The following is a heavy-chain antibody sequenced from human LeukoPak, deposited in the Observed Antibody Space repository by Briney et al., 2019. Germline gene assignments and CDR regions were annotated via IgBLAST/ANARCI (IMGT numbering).Heavy chain of an antibody. CDR2: ISWNSGSI. CDR3: AKDISPYSSSWTYFDY. CDR1: GFTFDDYA. D-gene: IGHD6-13*01. J-gene: IGHJ4*02. Sequence: PGGSLRLSCAASGFTFDDYAMHWVRQAPGKGLEWVSGISWNSGSIGYADSVKGRFTISRDNAKNSLYLQMNSLRAKDTALYYCAKDISPYSSSWTYFDYWGQGTLVTVSS. V-gene: IGHV3-9*01.